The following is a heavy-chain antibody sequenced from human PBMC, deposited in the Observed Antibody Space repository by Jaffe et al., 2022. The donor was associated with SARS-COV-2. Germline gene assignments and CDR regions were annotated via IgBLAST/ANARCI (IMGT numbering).Heavy chain of an antibody. CDR3: ARDRGTMIWSYYFDY. D-gene: IGHD3-22*01. Sequence: EVQLVESGGGLVKPGGSLRLSCAASGFTFSSYSMNWVRQAPGKGLEWVSSISSSSSYIYYADSVKGRFTISRDNAKNSLYLQMNSLRAEDTAVYYCARDRGTMIWSYYFDYWGQGTLVTVSS. CDR1: GFTFSSYS. V-gene: IGHV3-21*01. J-gene: IGHJ4*02. CDR2: ISSSSSYI.